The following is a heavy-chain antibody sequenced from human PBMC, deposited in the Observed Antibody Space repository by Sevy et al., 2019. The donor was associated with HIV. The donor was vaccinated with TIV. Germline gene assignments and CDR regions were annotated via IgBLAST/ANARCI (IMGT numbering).Heavy chain of an antibody. J-gene: IGHJ3*02. D-gene: IGHD6-19*01. CDR3: ARDSESSAWDAFDI. CDR1: GYPFSSYG. Sequence: ASVKVSCKASGYPFSSYGISWVRQAPGQGLEWMGWISAYTGSTHYAQKLQGRVIMTTDTSTSTAYLELRSLRSDDTAVYYCARDSESSAWDAFDIWGQGTMITVSS. V-gene: IGHV1-18*01. CDR2: ISAYTGST.